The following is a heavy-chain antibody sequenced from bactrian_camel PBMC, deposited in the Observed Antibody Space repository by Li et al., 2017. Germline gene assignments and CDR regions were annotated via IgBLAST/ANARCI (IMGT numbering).Heavy chain of an antibody. D-gene: IGHD7*01. CDR2: IYRDGSNT. CDR3: GAGGAWWGRKTYAFNEFYDW. CDR1: GFTFSSYW. J-gene: IGHJ4*01. Sequence: HVQLVESGGGLVQPGGSLTLSCAASGFTFSSYWMYWVRQAPGKGLEWVSGIYRDGSNTYYADSVKGRFTISRDNTKNILYLQMNNLKPEDTAVYYCGAGGAWWGRKTYAFNEFYDWRGQGTQVTVS. V-gene: IGHV3S6*01.